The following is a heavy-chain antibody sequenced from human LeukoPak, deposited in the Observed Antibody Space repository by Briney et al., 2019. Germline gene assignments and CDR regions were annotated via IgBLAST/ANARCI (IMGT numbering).Heavy chain of an antibody. Sequence: SETLFLTCAVYGGSMTGYYWSWIRQTPGRGLEWVGEIHYTGATSYNPSLKSRATISTDTSKNQFSLRLSSVTAADTAVYYCARGNILTGYCFDFWGQGALVTVSS. V-gene: IGHV4-34*01. CDR1: GGSMTGYY. D-gene: IGHD3-9*01. CDR2: IHYTGAT. J-gene: IGHJ4*02. CDR3: ARGNILTGYCFDF.